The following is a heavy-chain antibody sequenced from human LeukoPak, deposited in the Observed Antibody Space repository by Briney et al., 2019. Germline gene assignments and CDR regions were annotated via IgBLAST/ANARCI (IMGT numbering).Heavy chain of an antibody. CDR1: GGSISSYY. CDR2: IYPSGST. V-gene: IGHV4-4*07. D-gene: IGHD2-15*01. Sequence: SETLSLTCSVSGGSISSYYWSWIRQPAGKGLEWIGRIYPSGSTNYNPSLKSRVTMSVDTSKNRFSLKLSSVTAADTAVYYRARTSPRAATFDSWGQGTLVTVSS. CDR3: ARTSPRAATFDS. J-gene: IGHJ4*02.